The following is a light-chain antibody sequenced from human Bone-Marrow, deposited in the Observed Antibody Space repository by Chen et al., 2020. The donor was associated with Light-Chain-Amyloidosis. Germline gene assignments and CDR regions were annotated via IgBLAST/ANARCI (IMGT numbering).Light chain of an antibody. Sequence: SYELTQPPSVSVSPGQTARITCSGDDLPTKYAYWYQQKPGQAPVLVIHRDTERPSGSSARFSGSSSGTPATLTISGVQAEDEAAYHCQSADSSGTYEVIFGGGTKLTVL. CDR2: RDT. V-gene: IGLV3-25*03. J-gene: IGLJ2*01. CDR1: DLPTKY. CDR3: QSADSSGTYEVI.